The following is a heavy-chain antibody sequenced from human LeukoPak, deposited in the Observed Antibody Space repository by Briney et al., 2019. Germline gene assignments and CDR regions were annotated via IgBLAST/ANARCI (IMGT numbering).Heavy chain of an antibody. CDR1: GYTFTSYA. V-gene: IGHV1-3*01. CDR2: INAGNGNT. D-gene: IGHD3-10*01. Sequence: GASVKVSCKASGYTFTSYAMHWVRQAPGRRLEWMGWINAGNGNTKYSQKFQGRVTITRDTSASTAYMEVSSLRSEDTVVYYCARPGSMVRGVIAHSYLDYWGQGTLVTVSS. CDR3: ARPGSMVRGVIAHSYLDY. J-gene: IGHJ4*02.